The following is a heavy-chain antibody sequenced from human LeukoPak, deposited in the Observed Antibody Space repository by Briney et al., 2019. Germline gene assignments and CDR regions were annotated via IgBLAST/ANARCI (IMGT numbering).Heavy chain of an antibody. J-gene: IGHJ4*02. Sequence: GGSLRLSCAASGFTFRSHAMHWVRQAPGKGLEWVAVISYDGSNKYYADSVKGRFTISRDNSKNTLYLQMNSLRTEDTAVYYCAKDWGIAAAGSGFDYWGQGTLVTVSS. CDR1: GFTFRSHA. V-gene: IGHV3-30-3*01. D-gene: IGHD6-13*01. CDR3: AKDWGIAAAGSGFDY. CDR2: ISYDGSNK.